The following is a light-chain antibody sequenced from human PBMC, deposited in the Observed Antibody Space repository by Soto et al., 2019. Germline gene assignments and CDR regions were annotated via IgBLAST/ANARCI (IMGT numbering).Light chain of an antibody. J-gene: IGKJ4*01. Sequence: QLNQSPSALSATIGDRVTIACRASQGIISYLVWYQQKPGKAPKLLIHAASSLQSGVPSRFSGSGSGTDFTLTISNLQPEDFATYYCQQVKSYPFTFGGRTKVDIK. CDR2: AAS. V-gene: IGKV1-9*01. CDR3: QQVKSYPFT. CDR1: QGIISY.